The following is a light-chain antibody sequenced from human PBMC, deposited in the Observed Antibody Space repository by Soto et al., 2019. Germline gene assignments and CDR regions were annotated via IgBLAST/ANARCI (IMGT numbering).Light chain of an antibody. CDR2: KAS. CDR3: QQYNSYWT. J-gene: IGKJ1*01. V-gene: IGKV1-5*03. Sequence: DIQMTQSPSTLSASVGDRVTITCRASQSISSRLAWYQQKPGKAPKLLIYKASSLESGVPSRFSGSGAGTGFTLTISSLQPDDFATYYCQQYNSYWTFGQGTKVEIK. CDR1: QSISSR.